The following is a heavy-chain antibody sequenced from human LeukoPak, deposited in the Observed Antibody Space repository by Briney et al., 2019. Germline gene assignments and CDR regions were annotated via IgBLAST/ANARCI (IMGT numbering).Heavy chain of an antibody. Sequence: GSSVKVSCKASGGTFSSYAISWVRQAPGQGLEWMGRIIPILGIANYAQKFQGRVTMTRDTSTSTVYMELSSLRSEDTAVYYCARDWCSSTSCYNGDAFDIWGQGTMVTVSS. V-gene: IGHV1-69*04. J-gene: IGHJ3*02. CDR2: IIPILGIA. CDR3: ARDWCSSTSCYNGDAFDI. CDR1: GGTFSSYA. D-gene: IGHD2-2*01.